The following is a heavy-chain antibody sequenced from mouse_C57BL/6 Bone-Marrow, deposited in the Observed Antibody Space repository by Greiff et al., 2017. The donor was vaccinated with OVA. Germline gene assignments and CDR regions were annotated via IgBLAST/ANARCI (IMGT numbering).Heavy chain of an antibody. V-gene: IGHV1-55*01. J-gene: IGHJ3*01. CDR2: IYPGSGST. Sequence: VQLQQPGAELVKPGASVKMSCKASGYTFTSYWITWVKQRPGQGLEWIGDIYPGSGSTNYNEKFKSKATLTVDTSSSTAYMQLSSLTSEDSAVYYCARAGYYGSSFFAYWGQGTLVTASA. CDR3: ARAGYYGSSFFAY. CDR1: GYTFTSYW. D-gene: IGHD1-1*01.